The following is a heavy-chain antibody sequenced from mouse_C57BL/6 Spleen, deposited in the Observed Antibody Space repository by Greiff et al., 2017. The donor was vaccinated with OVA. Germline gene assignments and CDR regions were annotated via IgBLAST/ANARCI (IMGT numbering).Heavy chain of an antibody. CDR1: GFTFSSYA. Sequence: EVQLVESGGGLVKPGGSLKLSCAASGFTFSSYAMSWVRQTPEKRLEWVATISDGGSYSYYPDNVKGRFTISRDNAKNNLYLQMSHLKAEDTAMYYCARLTGEEYFDVWGTGTTVTVSS. V-gene: IGHV5-4*01. CDR3: ARLTGEEYFDV. CDR2: ISDGGSYS. J-gene: IGHJ1*03. D-gene: IGHD4-1*01.